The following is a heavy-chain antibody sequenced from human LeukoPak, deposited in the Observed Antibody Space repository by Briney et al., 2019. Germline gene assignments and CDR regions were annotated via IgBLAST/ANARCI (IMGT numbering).Heavy chain of an antibody. CDR1: GFTFSNYL. CDR3: VSLGYCSTSSCQP. Sequence: PGGSLRLSCAASGFTFSNYLMHWVRQAPGKGLVWVSRITSDGSSTHYADSVKGRFTISRDNAKNTLYLQMNSLTAEDTAVYYCVSLGYCSTSSCQPWSQGTLVTVSS. V-gene: IGHV3-74*01. CDR2: ITSDGSST. D-gene: IGHD2-2*01. J-gene: IGHJ4*02.